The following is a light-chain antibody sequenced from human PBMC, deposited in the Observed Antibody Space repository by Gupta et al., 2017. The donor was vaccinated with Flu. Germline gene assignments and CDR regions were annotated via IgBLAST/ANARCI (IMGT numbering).Light chain of an antibody. J-gene: IGLJ3*02. V-gene: IGLV2-11*01. CDR3: RAYAPSDTLV. CDR1: SSDVGAYNY. CDR2: DVS. Sequence: TIPCTGTSSDVGAYNYASCCQHHPGNAPHLMIDDVSRRPAAVPDRFSGSKAANTASLTIAARQAVDEVDYYYRAYAPSDTLVFGGGTKRTVL.